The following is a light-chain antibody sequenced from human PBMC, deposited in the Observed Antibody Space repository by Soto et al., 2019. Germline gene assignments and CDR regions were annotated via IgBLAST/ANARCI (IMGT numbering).Light chain of an antibody. J-gene: IGLJ1*01. CDR3: AAWDDNLSGLYV. CDR1: ASTIGRNY. CDR2: RNS. Sequence: QSALTQSPSASGTPGQRVTISCYGSASTIGRNYVYWYQQLPGTAPKLLIYRNSQRPSGVPDRFSGSKSGTSASLAISGLRSEDEADYYCAAWDDNLSGLYVFGAGTKVTVL. V-gene: IGLV1-47*01.